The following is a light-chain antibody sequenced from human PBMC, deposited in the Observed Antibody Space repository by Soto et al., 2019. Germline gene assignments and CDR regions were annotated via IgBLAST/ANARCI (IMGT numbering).Light chain of an antibody. CDR2: EVS. Sequence: QSALTQPPSASGSPGQSVTISCTGTSSDVGGYNYVFWYRQHPGKAPKFMIYEVSKRPSGVPDRFSGSKSGNTASLTVSGLQAEDEADYYCSSYAGSNNLLFGGGTKLTVL. CDR1: SSDVGGYNY. V-gene: IGLV2-8*01. J-gene: IGLJ2*01. CDR3: SSYAGSNNLL.